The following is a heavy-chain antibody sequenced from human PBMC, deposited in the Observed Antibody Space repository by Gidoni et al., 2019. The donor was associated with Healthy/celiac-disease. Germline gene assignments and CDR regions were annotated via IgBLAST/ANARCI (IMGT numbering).Heavy chain of an antibody. CDR1: GFTFDDYG. J-gene: IGHJ4*02. D-gene: IGHD6-19*01. CDR3: ARDIQWLVGFDY. CDR2: INWNGGST. V-gene: IGHV3-20*01. Sequence: EVQLVESVGGVVRPGGSLRLSCAASGFTFDDYGMSWVRQAPGKGLEWVSGINWNGGSTGYADSVKGRFTISRDNAKNSLYLQMNSLSAEDTALYHCARDIQWLVGFDYWGQGTLVTVSS.